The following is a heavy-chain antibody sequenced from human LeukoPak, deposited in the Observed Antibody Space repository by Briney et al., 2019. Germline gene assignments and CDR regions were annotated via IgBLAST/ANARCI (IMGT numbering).Heavy chain of an antibody. J-gene: IGHJ5*02. Sequence: GASVKVSCKASGYTFTSYYMHWVRQAPGQGLEWMGIINPSGGSTSYAQKFQGRVTMTRDTSTSTVYMELSSLRSEDTAVCYCAISTGYCSGGSCSYNWFDPWGQGTLVTVSS. V-gene: IGHV1-46*01. CDR3: AISTGYCSGGSCSYNWFDP. CDR2: INPSGGST. D-gene: IGHD2-15*01. CDR1: GYTFTSYY.